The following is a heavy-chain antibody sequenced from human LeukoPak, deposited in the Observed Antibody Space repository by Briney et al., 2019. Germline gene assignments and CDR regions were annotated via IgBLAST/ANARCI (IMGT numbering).Heavy chain of an antibody. Sequence: SETLSLTCAVYGGSFSGYYWSWIRQPPGKGLEWIGEINHSGSTNYNPSLKSRVTISVDTSKNQFSLKLSSVTAADTAVYYCARGRPPIVVVVAATLLPMYYFDYWGQGTLVTVSS. CDR3: ARGRPPIVVVVAATLLPMYYFDY. V-gene: IGHV4-34*01. D-gene: IGHD2-15*01. J-gene: IGHJ4*02. CDR2: INHSGST. CDR1: GGSFSGYY.